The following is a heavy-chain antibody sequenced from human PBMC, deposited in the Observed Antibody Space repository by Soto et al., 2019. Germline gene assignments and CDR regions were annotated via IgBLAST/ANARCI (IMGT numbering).Heavy chain of an antibody. CDR2: INAGNGNT. Sequence: ASLKVSCKASGGTFSSYAISWVRQAPGQGLEWMGWINAGNGNTKYSQKFQGRVTITRDTSASTVYMELSSLRPEDTAVYYCARDPYDYGDHDDYFDYWGQGTLVTVSS. CDR3: ARDPYDYGDHDDYFDY. J-gene: IGHJ4*02. D-gene: IGHD4-17*01. V-gene: IGHV1-3*01. CDR1: GGTFSSYA.